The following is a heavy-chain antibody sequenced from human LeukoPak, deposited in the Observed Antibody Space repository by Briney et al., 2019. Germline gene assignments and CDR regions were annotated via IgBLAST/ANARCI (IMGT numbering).Heavy chain of an antibody. V-gene: IGHV3-53*04. CDR2: IYSGGST. J-gene: IGHJ4*02. Sequence: GGSLRLSCAASGFTVSSNYMSWVRQAPGKGLEWVSVIYSGGSTYYADPVKGRFTISRHNSKNTLYLQMNSLRAEDTAVYYCASLYYYGSGSYFHFDYWGQGTLVTVSS. CDR1: GFTVSSNY. D-gene: IGHD3-10*01. CDR3: ASLYYYGSGSYFHFDY.